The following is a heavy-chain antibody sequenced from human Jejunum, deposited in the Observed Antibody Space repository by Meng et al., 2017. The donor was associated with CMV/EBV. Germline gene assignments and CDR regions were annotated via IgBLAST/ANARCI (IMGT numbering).Heavy chain of an antibody. CDR1: GYSVGSDNW. CDR3: ARKRPGVSHFDY. CDR2: IYYGGST. V-gene: IGHV4-28*01. D-gene: IGHD3-10*01. J-gene: IGHJ4*02. Sequence: CAVSGYSVGSDNWWGWIRQPPGKGLEWIGYIYYGGSTYYNPSLKSRVTMSLDTSKNQFSLKLSSVTAVDTAVYFCARKRPGVSHFDYWGQGTLVTVSS.